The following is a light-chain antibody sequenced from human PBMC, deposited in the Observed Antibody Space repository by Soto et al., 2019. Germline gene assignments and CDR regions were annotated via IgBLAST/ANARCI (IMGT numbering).Light chain of an antibody. CDR3: QQYKNGWA. CDR2: GAS. Sequence: EIVMTQSPATLSVSPGERATLSCRASQSVGSNLAWYQQKPGQAPRLLIYGASTRATGIPARFIGGGSGTEFTLTISSLQSEDFAVYYCQQYKNGWAFGQGTKVVI. V-gene: IGKV3-15*01. J-gene: IGKJ1*01. CDR1: QSVGSN.